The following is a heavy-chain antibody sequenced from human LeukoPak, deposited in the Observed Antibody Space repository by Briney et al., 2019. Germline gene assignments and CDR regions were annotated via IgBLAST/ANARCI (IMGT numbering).Heavy chain of an antibody. CDR1: GYTFTGYY. Sequence: ASVKVSCKASGYTFTGYYMHWVRQAPGQGLGWMGWINPNSGGTNYAQKFQGRVTMTRDTSISTAYMELSSLRSDDTAVYYCARDVGEYCSSTNCYASHYWGQGTLVTVSS. D-gene: IGHD2-2*01. J-gene: IGHJ4*02. CDR3: ARDVGEYCSSTNCYASHY. V-gene: IGHV1-2*02. CDR2: INPNSGGT.